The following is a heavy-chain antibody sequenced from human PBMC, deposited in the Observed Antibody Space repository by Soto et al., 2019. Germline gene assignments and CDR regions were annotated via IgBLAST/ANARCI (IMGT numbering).Heavy chain of an antibody. CDR1: GFTFSSYA. CDR2: ISGSGGST. J-gene: IGHJ6*03. Sequence: GGSLRLSCAASGFTFSSYAMSWVRQAPGKGLEWVSAISGSGGSTYYADSVKGRFTISGDNSKNTLYLQMNSLRAEDTAVYYCAKAKAVRGVPYYMDVWGKGTTVTVSS. CDR3: AKAKAVRGVPYYMDV. D-gene: IGHD3-10*01. V-gene: IGHV3-23*01.